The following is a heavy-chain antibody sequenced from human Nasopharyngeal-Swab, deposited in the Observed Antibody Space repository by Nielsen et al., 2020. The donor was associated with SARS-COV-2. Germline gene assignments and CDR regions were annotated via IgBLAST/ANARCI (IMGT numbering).Heavy chain of an antibody. Sequence: GPTLVKPTQTLTLPCTFSGFSLSTSGMCVSWIRQPPGKALEWLALIDWEDDKYYTTSLKTRLTISKDTSKNQVVLTMTNMDPVDTATYYCARTLRSGSDYTPWFDPWGQGALVTVSS. V-gene: IGHV2-70*01. D-gene: IGHD3-10*02. CDR1: GFSLSTSGMC. J-gene: IGHJ5*02. CDR2: IDWEDDK. CDR3: ARTLRSGSDYTPWFDP.